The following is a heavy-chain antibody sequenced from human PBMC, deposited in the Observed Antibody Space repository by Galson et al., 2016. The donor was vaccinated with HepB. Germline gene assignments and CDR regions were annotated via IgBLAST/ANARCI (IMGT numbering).Heavy chain of an antibody. CDR3: AVKWGSTDDF. Sequence: SLRLSCAASGFTFRNYWMSWVRQAPGKGLEWVAKIKEDGSEKYYVDSVKGRFTISKDNAKNSLFLQMNSLRVEDTALYYCAVKWGSTDDFWGLGTLVTVSS. CDR1: GFTFRNYW. V-gene: IGHV3-7*01. J-gene: IGHJ4*02. D-gene: IGHD3-16*01. CDR2: IKEDGSEK.